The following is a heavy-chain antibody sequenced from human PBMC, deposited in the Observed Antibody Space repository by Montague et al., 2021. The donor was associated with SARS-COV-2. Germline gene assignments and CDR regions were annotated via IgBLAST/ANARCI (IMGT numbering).Heavy chain of an antibody. V-gene: IGHV4-59*01. CDR2: FYYSGTT. CDR3: ARESGDYSRGRFDY. CDR1: GGSISSYY. D-gene: IGHD6-19*01. J-gene: IGHJ4*02. Sequence: SETLSLTCTVSGGSISSYYWSWLRQPPGKGPEWIGCFYYSGTTNYTPSLKSRVNISVDTSTNQFSLKRDSVTAADTAVYYCARESGDYSRGRFDYWGQGTLVTVSS.